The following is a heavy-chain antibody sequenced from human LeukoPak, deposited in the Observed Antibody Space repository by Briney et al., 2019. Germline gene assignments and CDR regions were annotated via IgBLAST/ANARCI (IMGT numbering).Heavy chain of an antibody. J-gene: IGHJ4*02. CDR3: ARDSSDYVWGSYRYTHFDY. Sequence: GRSLRLSCAASGFTFSSYAMHWVRQAPGKGLGWVAVISYDGSNKYYADSVKGRFTISRDNSKNTLYLQMNSLRAEDTAVYYCARDSSDYVWGSYRYTHFDYWGQGTLVTVSS. D-gene: IGHD3-16*02. V-gene: IGHV3-30*04. CDR2: ISYDGSNK. CDR1: GFTFSSYA.